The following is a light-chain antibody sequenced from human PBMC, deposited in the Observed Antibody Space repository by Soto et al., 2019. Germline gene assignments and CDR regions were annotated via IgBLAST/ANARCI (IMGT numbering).Light chain of an antibody. CDR1: QSIGNY. Sequence: DIQMTQSPSSLSASIGDRVIITCRASQSIGNYVNWYQQKLGKAPKLLIYAASSLQSGFPSRFGGSGSGTVFTLTISSLQPEDSATYYCQESNSVPFTFGGGTNLEIK. CDR2: AAS. V-gene: IGKV1-39*01. CDR3: QESNSVPFT. J-gene: IGKJ4*01.